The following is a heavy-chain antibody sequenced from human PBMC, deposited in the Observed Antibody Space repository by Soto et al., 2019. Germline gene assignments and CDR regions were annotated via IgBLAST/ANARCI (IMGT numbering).Heavy chain of an antibody. D-gene: IGHD1-26*01. CDR3: ARDSHTASGSYYYYSGMDV. J-gene: IGHJ6*02. CDR1: GGTFSSYA. CDR2: IIPIFGTA. Sequence: QVQLVQSGAEVKKPGSSVKVSCKASGGTFSSYAISWVRQAPGQGLEWMGGIIPIFGTANYAQKLQGRVTITADKSTSTAYMELSSLRSEDTAVYYCARDSHTASGSYYYYSGMDVWGQGTTVTVSS. V-gene: IGHV1-69*06.